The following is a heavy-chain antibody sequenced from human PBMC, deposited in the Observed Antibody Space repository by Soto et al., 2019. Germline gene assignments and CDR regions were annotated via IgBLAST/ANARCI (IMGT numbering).Heavy chain of an antibody. Sequence: PGGSLRLSFAASGFTFSSYEMNWVRQAPGKGLEWVAYISSSGKTIHYADSVKGRFAISRDNAKNSLYLQMNSLRAEDTAVYYCARDIDYYDSSGYQDYWGQGTLVTVSS. J-gene: IGHJ4*02. CDR2: ISSSGKTI. V-gene: IGHV3-48*03. D-gene: IGHD3-22*01. CDR1: GFTFSSYE. CDR3: ARDIDYYDSSGYQDY.